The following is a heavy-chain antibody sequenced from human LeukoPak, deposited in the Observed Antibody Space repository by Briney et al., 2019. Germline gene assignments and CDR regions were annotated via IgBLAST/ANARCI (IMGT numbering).Heavy chain of an antibody. CDR2: IYSEGIY. D-gene: IGHD2/OR15-2a*01. Sequence: SETLSLTCKVSGGSVNDYRWSWIRHNAGKGLEWIGRIYSEGIYNYNPSLESRLTMSVDTSMNQFSLMLNSVTAADTAVYYCGSSEVGTTTSTIYDFWGRGTLVTVSS. CDR3: GSSEVGTTTSTIYDF. V-gene: IGHV4-4*07. J-gene: IGHJ4*02. CDR1: GGSVNDYR.